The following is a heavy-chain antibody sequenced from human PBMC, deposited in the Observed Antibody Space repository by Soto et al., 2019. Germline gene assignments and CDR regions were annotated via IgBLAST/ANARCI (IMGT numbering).Heavy chain of an antibody. D-gene: IGHD4-17*01. CDR1: GGTLSSYA. CDR2: IIPIFGTA. J-gene: IGHJ5*02. Sequence: GASVKVSCKASGGTLSSYAISWVRQAPGQGLEWMGGIIPIFGTANYAQKFQGRVTITADESTSTAYMELSSLRSEDTAVYYCARDSHPGDYRYNWFDPWGQGTLVTVSS. V-gene: IGHV1-69*13. CDR3: ARDSHPGDYRYNWFDP.